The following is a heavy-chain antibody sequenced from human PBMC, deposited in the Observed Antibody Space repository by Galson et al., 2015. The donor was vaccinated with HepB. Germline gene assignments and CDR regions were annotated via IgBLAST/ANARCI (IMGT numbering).Heavy chain of an antibody. D-gene: IGHD3-10*01. CDR1: GDSVSSNSAA. CDR2: TYYRSKWYN. V-gene: IGHV6-1*01. J-gene: IGHJ4*02. Sequence: CAISGDSVSSNSAAWNWIRQSPSRGLEWLGRTYYRSKWYNDYAVSVKSRITINPDTSKNQLSLQLNSVTPEDTAVYYCARSSKGSGSSPFDYWGQGTLVTVSS. CDR3: ARSSKGSGSSPFDY.